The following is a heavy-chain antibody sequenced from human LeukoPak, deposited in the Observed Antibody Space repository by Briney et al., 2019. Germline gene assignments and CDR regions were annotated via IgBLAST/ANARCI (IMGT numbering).Heavy chain of an antibody. CDR2: IYYSGST. V-gene: IGHV4-39*07. CDR1: GGSISSSSYY. D-gene: IGHD5-24*01. J-gene: IGHJ4*02. Sequence: PSETLSLTCTVSGGSISSSSYYWGWIRQPPGKGLEWIGSIYYSGSTYYNPSLKSRVTISVDTSKNQLSLKLSSVTAADTAVYYCAKDDAWLQYGNWGRGTLVTVSS. CDR3: AKDDAWLQYGN.